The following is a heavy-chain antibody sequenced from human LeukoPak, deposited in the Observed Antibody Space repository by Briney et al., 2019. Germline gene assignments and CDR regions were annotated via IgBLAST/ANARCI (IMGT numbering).Heavy chain of an antibody. CDR3: ARGLGVASIDY. D-gene: IGHD6-19*01. J-gene: IGHJ4*02. Sequence: AGGSLRLSCAVSGFTFSDYYMSWIRQAPGKGLEWVSYISSSSSHTNYADSVKGRFTISRDNAKNSLYLQMNSLRAEDTAVYYCARGLGVASIDYWGQGTLVTVSS. V-gene: IGHV3-11*05. CDR1: GFTFSDYY. CDR2: ISSSSSHT.